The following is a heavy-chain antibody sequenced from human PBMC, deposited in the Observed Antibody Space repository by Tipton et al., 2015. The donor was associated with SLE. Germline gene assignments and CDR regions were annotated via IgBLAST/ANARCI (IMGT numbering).Heavy chain of an antibody. J-gene: IGHJ5*02. V-gene: IGHV1-2*02. D-gene: IGHD3-10*01. CDR2: ISPDSGGT. CDR3: ATKGRWGDPLDL. CDR1: GYSFTGYF. Sequence: QSGAEVKKPGASVKVSCKVSGYSFTGYFIHWIRQAPGQGLEWMGWISPDSGGTSSAQKLQGRVTMTSDTSINTAYMDLGRLKLDDTAIYYCATKGRWGDPLDLWGQGTLVIVSS.